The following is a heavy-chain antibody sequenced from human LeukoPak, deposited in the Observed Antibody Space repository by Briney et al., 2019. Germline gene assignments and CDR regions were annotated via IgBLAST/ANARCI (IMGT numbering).Heavy chain of an antibody. J-gene: IGHJ5*02. CDR2: ISGSGGST. V-gene: IGHV3-23*01. CDR1: GFTFSSYA. CDR3: ARHQGASDYDFWSGYYTDWFDP. Sequence: PGGSLRLSCAASGFTFSSYAMSWVRQAPGKGLEWVSAISGSGGSTYYADSVKGRFTISRDSSKNTLYLQMNSLRAEDTAVYYCARHQGASDYDFWSGYYTDWFDPWGQGTLVTVSS. D-gene: IGHD3-3*01.